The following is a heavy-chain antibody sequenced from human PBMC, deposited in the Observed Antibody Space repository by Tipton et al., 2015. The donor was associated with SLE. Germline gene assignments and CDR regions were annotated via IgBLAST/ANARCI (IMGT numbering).Heavy chain of an antibody. CDR3: ARREYSTSSEEY. J-gene: IGHJ4*02. V-gene: IGHV4-39*07. Sequence: TLSLTCTVSGGSISSSSYYWGWIRQPPGKGLEWIGSIYYSGSTYYNPSLKSRVTISVDTSKNQFSLKLNSVTAADTAVYYCARREYSTSSEEYWGQGTLVTVSS. D-gene: IGHD6-6*01. CDR2: IYYSGST. CDR1: GGSISSSSYY.